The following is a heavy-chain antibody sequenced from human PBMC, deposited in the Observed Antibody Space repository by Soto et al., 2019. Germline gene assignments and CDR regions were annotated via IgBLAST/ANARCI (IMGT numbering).Heavy chain of an antibody. CDR2: VYNTGGT. J-gene: IGHJ6*02. CDR3: VRQGIGPLHGLVDV. D-gene: IGHD3-10*01. V-gene: IGHV4-59*08. CDR1: SGPTSSHN. Sequence: QVQLQQSGPGLVKPSETLSLTCTVSSGPTSSHNWGWIRQPPGRGLEWIGYVYNTGGTSYNPTLRSRVTISRDTSTKNISLTLRSVTAADTAVYYCVRQGIGPLHGLVDVWGQGTTVSVSS.